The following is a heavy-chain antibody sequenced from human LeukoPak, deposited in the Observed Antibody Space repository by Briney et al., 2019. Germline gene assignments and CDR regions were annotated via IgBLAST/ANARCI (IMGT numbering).Heavy chain of an antibody. Sequence: TGGSLRLSCEASGFTFSRYWMHWVRQAPGKGLVWVLRINSDGTSTSYADSVKGRFTISRDNAKNTLYLQMNSLRAEDTAVYYCARDIQLWLLTSYYFYGMDVWGQGTTVTVSS. CDR2: INSDGTST. D-gene: IGHD5-18*01. V-gene: IGHV3-74*01. CDR1: GFTFSRYW. CDR3: ARDIQLWLLTSYYFYGMDV. J-gene: IGHJ6*01.